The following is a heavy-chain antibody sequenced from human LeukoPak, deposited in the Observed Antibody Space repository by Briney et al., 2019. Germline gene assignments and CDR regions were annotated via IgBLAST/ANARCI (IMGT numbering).Heavy chain of an antibody. CDR3: ARDGVAGGFDY. D-gene: IGHD6-19*01. CDR1: GGSIGSYY. Sequence: SESLSLTCTVSGGSIGSYYWNWIRQPPGKGLEWIGYIHYSGSTNHNASLKSRVTISVDTSKNQFSLKLSSVTAADTAVYYCARDGVAGGFDYWGQGTLVPVSS. J-gene: IGHJ4*02. CDR2: IHYSGST. V-gene: IGHV4-59*01.